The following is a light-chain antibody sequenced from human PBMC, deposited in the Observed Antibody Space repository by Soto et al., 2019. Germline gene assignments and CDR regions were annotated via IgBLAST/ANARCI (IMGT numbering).Light chain of an antibody. CDR1: QSVSSN. V-gene: IGKV3-15*01. J-gene: IGKJ1*01. Sequence: EIVMTQSPATLSVSPGERATLSCRASQSVSSNLAWYQQKPGQAPKLLIYGASTWATGIPARISGSESGTEFTLTISRLQSEDFAVYYCQQYNNWPQTFGQGTKVEIK. CDR3: QQYNNWPQT. CDR2: GAS.